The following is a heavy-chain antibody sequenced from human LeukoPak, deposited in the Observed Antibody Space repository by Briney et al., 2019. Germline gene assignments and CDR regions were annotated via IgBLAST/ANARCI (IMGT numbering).Heavy chain of an antibody. Sequence: PGGSLRLSCAASGFTFNDHAMSWVRQAPGRGLEWVSAISGSGGSTYYADSVKGRFTISRDNSKNTLYLQMNSLRAEDTAVYYCAKSQGRSIAVAGGSYWGQGTLVTVSS. CDR2: ISGSGGST. CDR3: AKSQGRSIAVAGGSY. V-gene: IGHV3-23*01. D-gene: IGHD6-19*01. J-gene: IGHJ4*02. CDR1: GFTFNDHA.